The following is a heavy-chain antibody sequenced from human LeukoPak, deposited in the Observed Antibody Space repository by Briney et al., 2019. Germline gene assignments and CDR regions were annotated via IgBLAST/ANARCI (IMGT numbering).Heavy chain of an antibody. D-gene: IGHD6-13*01. CDR1: GGSFSGYY. Sequence: SETLSLTCAVYGGSFSGYYWSWIRQPPGKGLEWIGEISHSGSTNYNPSLKSRVTISVDTPKNQFSLKLSSVTAADTAVYYCARGLYSSSWPVDYWGQGTLVTVSS. J-gene: IGHJ4*02. V-gene: IGHV4-34*01. CDR3: ARGLYSSSWPVDY. CDR2: ISHSGST.